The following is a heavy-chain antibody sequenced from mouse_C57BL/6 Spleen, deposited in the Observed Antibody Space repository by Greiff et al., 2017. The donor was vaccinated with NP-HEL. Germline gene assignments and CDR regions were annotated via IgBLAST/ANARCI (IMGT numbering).Heavy chain of an antibody. CDR2: IDPSDSST. Sequence: QVQLQQPGAELVMPGASVKLSCKASGYTFTSYWMHWVKQRPGQGLEWIGEIDPSDSSTHYNQQFKGKSTLTVDKSSSTAYMQLSSLTSEDSAVYYCARCSYYGSSPYVDYWGQGATRTVSS. D-gene: IGHD1-1*01. V-gene: IGHV1-69*01. CDR3: ARCSYYGSSPYVDY. CDR1: GYTFTSYW. J-gene: IGHJ2*01.